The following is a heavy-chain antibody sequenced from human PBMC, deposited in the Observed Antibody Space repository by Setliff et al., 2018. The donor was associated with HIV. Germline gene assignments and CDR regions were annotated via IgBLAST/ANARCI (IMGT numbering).Heavy chain of an antibody. V-gene: IGHV1-2*06. CDR2: INPSRHNT. CDR3: ARNYGADSNYFDY. J-gene: IGHJ4*02. D-gene: IGHD4-17*01. CDR1: GYTFSGYH. Sequence: GASVKVSCKASGYTFSGYHMYWVRQAPGQGLEWMGRINPSRHNTIYAPRYQGRVTMTRDTSISTAYMELGGLRSDDTAVYYCARNYGADSNYFDYWGQGTLVTVS.